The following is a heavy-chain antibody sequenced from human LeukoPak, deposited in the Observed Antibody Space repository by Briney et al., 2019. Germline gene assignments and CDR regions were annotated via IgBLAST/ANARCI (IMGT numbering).Heavy chain of an antibody. CDR3: VKEAIGYSFSDY. Sequence: PGGSLRLSCAASGFTFSSYGMHWVRQAPGKGLEWVAFIRYDGSNKYYADSVKGRFTISRDNSKNTLYLQMNSLRAEDTAVYYCVKEAIGYSFSDYWGQGTLVTVSS. CDR2: IRYDGSNK. D-gene: IGHD1-26*01. J-gene: IGHJ4*02. CDR1: GFTFSSYG. V-gene: IGHV3-30*02.